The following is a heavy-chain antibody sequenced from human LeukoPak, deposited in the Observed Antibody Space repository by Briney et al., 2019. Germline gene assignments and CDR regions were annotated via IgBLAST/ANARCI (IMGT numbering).Heavy chain of an antibody. CDR1: GFTFSSYA. CDR2: ISYDGSNK. Sequence: GGSLRLSCAASGFTFSSYAMHWVRQAPVKGLEWVAVISYDGSNKYYADSVKGRFTISRDNSKNTLYLQMNSLRAEDTAVYYCARWGKSTMVRGEDFAYWGQGTLITVSS. D-gene: IGHD3-10*01. V-gene: IGHV3-30*04. J-gene: IGHJ4*02. CDR3: ARWGKSTMVRGEDFAY.